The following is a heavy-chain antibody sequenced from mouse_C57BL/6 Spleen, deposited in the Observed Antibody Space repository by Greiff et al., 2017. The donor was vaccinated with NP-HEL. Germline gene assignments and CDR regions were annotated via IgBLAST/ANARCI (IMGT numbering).Heavy chain of an antibody. J-gene: IGHJ2*01. Sequence: VKLLESGAELARPGASVKLSCKASGYTFTSYGISWVKQRTGQGLEWIGEIYPRSGNTYYNEKFKGKATLTADKSSSTAYMELRSLTSEDSAVYFCARPSDDGYYVGYFDYWGQGTTLTVSS. CDR1: GYTFTSYG. V-gene: IGHV1-81*01. CDR3: ARPSDDGYYVGYFDY. CDR2: IYPRSGNT. D-gene: IGHD2-3*01.